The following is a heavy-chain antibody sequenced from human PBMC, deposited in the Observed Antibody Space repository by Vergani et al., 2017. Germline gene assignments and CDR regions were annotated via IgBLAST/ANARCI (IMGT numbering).Heavy chain of an antibody. D-gene: IGHD6-13*01. Sequence: QVQLVQSGAEVKKPGASVKVSCKASGYTFTSYYMHWVRQAPGQGLEWMGIINPSGGSTSYAQKFQGRVTMTRDTSTSTVYMELSSLRSEDTAVYYCAREVIAAAGIFLWAFDIWGQGTMVTVSS. CDR2: INPSGGST. CDR1: GYTFTSYY. V-gene: IGHV1-46*01. J-gene: IGHJ3*02. CDR3: AREVIAAAGIFLWAFDI.